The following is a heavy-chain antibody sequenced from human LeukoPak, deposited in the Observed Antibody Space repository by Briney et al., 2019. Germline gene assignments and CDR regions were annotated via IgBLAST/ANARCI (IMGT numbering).Heavy chain of an antibody. CDR2: IWYDGSNK. CDR3: ARDPMTTGYAFDI. V-gene: IGHV3-33*01. CDR1: GFTFSSYG. Sequence: GGSLRPSCAASGFTFSSYGMHWVRQAPGKGLEWVAVIWYDGSNKYYADSVKGRFTISRDNSKNTLYLQMNSLRAEDTAVYYCARDPMTTGYAFDIWGQGTMVTVSS. D-gene: IGHD4-17*01. J-gene: IGHJ3*02.